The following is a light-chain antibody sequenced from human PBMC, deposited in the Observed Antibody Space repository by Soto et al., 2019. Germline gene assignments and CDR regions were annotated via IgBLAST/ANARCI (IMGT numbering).Light chain of an antibody. V-gene: IGKV3-15*01. Sequence: EIVMTQSPATLSVSPGERATLSCTASHYIYSNVAWFQQRPGQAPRLLIYRASTRAIGTPARFSGSGSGTEFTLTITILQSEDFALYYCQQYHNLWTFGQGTEVEIK. CDR2: RAS. J-gene: IGKJ1*01. CDR1: HYIYSN. CDR3: QQYHNLWT.